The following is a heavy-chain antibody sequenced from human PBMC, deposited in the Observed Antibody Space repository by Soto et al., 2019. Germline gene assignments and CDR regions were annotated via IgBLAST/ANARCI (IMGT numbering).Heavy chain of an antibody. J-gene: IGHJ4*02. V-gene: IGHV3-23*01. CDR1: GFTFSSYA. Sequence: HPGGSLRLCCAASGFTFSSYAMSWVRQAPGKGLEWVSSITSTGDRAYYADSVKGRFTVSRDNSKNTLYLQMNSLRAEDTAVYYCAKYYMVTRSPFDYWGQGTLVTVSS. D-gene: IGHD5-18*01. CDR2: ITSTGDRA. CDR3: AKYYMVTRSPFDY.